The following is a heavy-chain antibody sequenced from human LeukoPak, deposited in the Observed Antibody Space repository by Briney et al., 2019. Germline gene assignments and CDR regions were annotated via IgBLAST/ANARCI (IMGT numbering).Heavy chain of an antibody. Sequence: ASVKVSCKASGYTFTSYYMHWVRQAPGQGLEWMGIINPSGGSTSYAQKFQGRVTMTRDTSTSTVYMELSSLRSEDTAVYYCARGPDVLRFLEWLSPYYYYGVDVWGQGTTVTVSS. D-gene: IGHD3-3*01. J-gene: IGHJ6*02. V-gene: IGHV1-46*01. CDR1: GYTFTSYY. CDR3: ARGPDVLRFLEWLSPYYYYGVDV. CDR2: INPSGGST.